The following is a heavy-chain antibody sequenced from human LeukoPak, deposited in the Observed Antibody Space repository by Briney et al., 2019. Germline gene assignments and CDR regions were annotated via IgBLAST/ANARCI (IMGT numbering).Heavy chain of an antibody. J-gene: IGHJ3*02. Sequence: GGSLRLSCVAPGFTFSTYAMGWVRQAPGKGLEWVSGTSGSGGSTYYIDSVKGRFTISRDYSKNTLNLQMNSLRAEDTAVYYCVRNKGGAELRFDAFDTWGQGTKVTVSS. CDR1: GFTFSTYA. D-gene: IGHD1/OR15-1a*01. CDR3: VRNKGGAELRFDAFDT. CDR2: TSGSGGST. V-gene: IGHV3-23*01.